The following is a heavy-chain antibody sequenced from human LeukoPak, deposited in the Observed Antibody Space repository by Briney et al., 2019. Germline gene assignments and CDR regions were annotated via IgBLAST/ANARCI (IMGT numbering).Heavy chain of an antibody. Sequence: PGGSLRLSCAASGFTFSSYAMSWVRQAPGKGLEWLSAISGSGGSTYYADSVKGRFTISRDNSKNTLYLQMNSLRAEDTAIYYCSKGQGEGSSWQALDYWGQGTLVTVSS. V-gene: IGHV3-23*01. D-gene: IGHD6-13*01. CDR2: ISGSGGST. CDR3: SKGQGEGSSWQALDY. J-gene: IGHJ4*02. CDR1: GFTFSSYA.